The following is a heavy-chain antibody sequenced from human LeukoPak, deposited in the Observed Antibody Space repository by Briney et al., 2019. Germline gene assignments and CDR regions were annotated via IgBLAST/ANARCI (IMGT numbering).Heavy chain of an antibody. CDR2: IYSGGST. Sequence: PGGSLRLSCAASGFTVSSNYMSWVRQAPGKGLEWVSVIYSGGSTYYADSVKGRFTISRDNSKNTLYLQMNSLRAEDTAVYYCARGYCSGGSCYDRYYYYDYGMDVWGQGTTVTVSS. CDR1: GFTVSSNY. V-gene: IGHV3-66*01. D-gene: IGHD2-15*01. J-gene: IGHJ6*02. CDR3: ARGYCSGGSCYDRYYYYDYGMDV.